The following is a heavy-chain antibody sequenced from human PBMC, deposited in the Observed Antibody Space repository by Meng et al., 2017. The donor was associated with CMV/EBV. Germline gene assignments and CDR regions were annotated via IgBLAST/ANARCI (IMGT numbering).Heavy chain of an antibody. CDR3: ARESDYGMDV. CDR1: GFTFSSYW. Sequence: GESLKISCAASGFTFSSYWMHWVRQAPGKGLVWVSRINSDGSSTSYADSVKGRFTISRDNAKSTLYLQMNSLRAEDTAVYYCARESDYGMDVWGQGTTVTVSS. V-gene: IGHV3-74*01. J-gene: IGHJ6*02. CDR2: INSDGSST.